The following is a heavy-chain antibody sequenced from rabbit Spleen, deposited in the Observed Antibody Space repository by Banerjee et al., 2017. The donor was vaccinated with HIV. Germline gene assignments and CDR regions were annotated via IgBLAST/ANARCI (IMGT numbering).Heavy chain of an antibody. CDR2: IYADGSGST. D-gene: IGHD8-1*01. J-gene: IGHJ6*01. V-gene: IGHV1S40*01. Sequence: QSLEESGGDLVKPGASLTLTCTASGFSFSSSHYMCWVRQAPGKGLECIACIYADGSGSTYYASWAKGRFTISKTSSTTVTLQMTSLTVADTATYFCARDTGSSFSTYGMDLWGPGTLVTVS. CDR3: ARDTGSSFSTYGMDL. CDR1: GFSFSSSHY.